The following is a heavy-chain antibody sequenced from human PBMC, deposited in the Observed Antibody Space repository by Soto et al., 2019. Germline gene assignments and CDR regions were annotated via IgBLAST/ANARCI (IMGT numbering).Heavy chain of an antibody. CDR2: ISAYNGNI. CDR3: ARDVGDDATTYNEAFNI. J-gene: IGHJ3*02. Sequence: QVQLVQSGAEVRKPGASVKVSCKASGYTFTIYGISWVRQAPGQGLEWMGWISAYNGNINYAQKVQGRVTMTTDTSTSTAYMELRSLRYDDTAMYYCARDVGDDATTYNEAFNIWGQGTMVTVSS. D-gene: IGHD1-26*01. CDR1: GYTFTIYG. V-gene: IGHV1-18*01.